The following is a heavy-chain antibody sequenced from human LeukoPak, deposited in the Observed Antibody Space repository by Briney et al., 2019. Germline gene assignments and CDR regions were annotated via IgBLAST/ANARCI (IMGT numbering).Heavy chain of an antibody. J-gene: IGHJ4*02. CDR2: ISGSGGST. V-gene: IGHV3-23*01. CDR1: GFTFSSYA. CDR3: AKFPSGYYGSGSYYFDY. D-gene: IGHD3-10*01. Sequence: AGGSLRLSCAASGFTFSSYAMSWVRQAPGKGLEWVSAISGSGGSTYYADSVKGRFTISRDNSKNTVYLQMNSLRAEDTAVYYCAKFPSGYYGSGSYYFDYWGQGTLVTVSS.